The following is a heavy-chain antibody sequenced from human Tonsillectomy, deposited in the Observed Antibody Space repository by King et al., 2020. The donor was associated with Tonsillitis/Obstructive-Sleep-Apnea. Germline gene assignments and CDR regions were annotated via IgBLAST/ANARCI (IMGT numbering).Heavy chain of an antibody. CDR3: VAYYYYYGMDV. Sequence: VQLQQWGAGLLKPSETLSLTCTVYCGSFSGYYWSWIRQPPGKGLEWIGEINHSGSTNYNPSLKSRVTISVDTSKNQFSLKLSSVTAADTAVYYCVAYYYYYGMDVWGQGTTVTVSS. V-gene: IGHV4-34*01. CDR2: INHSGST. J-gene: IGHJ6*02. CDR1: CGSFSGYY.